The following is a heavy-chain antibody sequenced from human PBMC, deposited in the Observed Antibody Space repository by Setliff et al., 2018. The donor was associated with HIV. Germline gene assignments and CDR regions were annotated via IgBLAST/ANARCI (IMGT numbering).Heavy chain of an antibody. D-gene: IGHD3-10*01. J-gene: IGHJ4*02. CDR1: GGSFSGYY. CDR3: ARGDWWFGEHYFDY. V-gene: IGHV4-34*01. Sequence: SETLSLTCAVYGGSFSGYYWSWIRQPPGKGLEWIGEINHSGSTNYNPSLKSRVTISVDTSKNQFSPKLSSATAADTAVYYCARGDWWFGEHYFDYWGQGTLVTVSS. CDR2: INHSGST.